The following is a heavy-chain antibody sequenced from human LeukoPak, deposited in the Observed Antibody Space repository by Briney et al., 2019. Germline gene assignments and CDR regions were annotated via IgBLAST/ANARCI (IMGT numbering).Heavy chain of an antibody. CDR2: IDPSDSYT. CDR1: GYSFTSYW. V-gene: IGHV5-10-1*01. Sequence: AESLKISCKGSGYSFTSYWISWVRQMPGKGLERMGRIDPSDSYTNYSPSFQGHVTISADKSISTAYLQWSSLKASDTAMYYCARHTTYRYSREDYWGQGTLVTVSS. J-gene: IGHJ4*02. D-gene: IGHD6-13*01. CDR3: ARHTTYRYSREDY.